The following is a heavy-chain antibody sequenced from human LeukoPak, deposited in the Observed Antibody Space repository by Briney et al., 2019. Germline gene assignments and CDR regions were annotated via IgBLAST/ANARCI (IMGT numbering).Heavy chain of an antibody. D-gene: IGHD3-22*01. Sequence: SETLSHTCAVYGGSFSGYYWSWIRQPPGKGLEWIGEINHSGSTNYNPSLKSRVTISVDTSKNQFSLKLSSVTAADTAVYYCARASRRHYYDSSSCLDYWGQGNLVTVSS. CDR2: INHSGST. CDR3: ARASRRHYYDSSSCLDY. J-gene: IGHJ4*02. V-gene: IGHV4-34*01. CDR1: GGSFSGYY.